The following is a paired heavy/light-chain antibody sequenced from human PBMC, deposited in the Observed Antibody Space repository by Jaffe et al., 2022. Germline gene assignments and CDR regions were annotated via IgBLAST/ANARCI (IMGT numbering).Heavy chain of an antibody. D-gene: IGHD6-19*01. CDR1: GGSISSYY. Sequence: QVQLQESGPGLVKPSETLSLTCTVSGGSISSYYWSWIRQPPGKGLEWIGYIYYSGSTNYNPSLKSRVTISVDTSKNQFSLKLSSVTAADTAVYYCATASSGFTWGLYYYYMDVWGKGTTVTVSS. CDR3: ATASSGFTWGLYYYYMDV. CDR2: IYYSGST. V-gene: IGHV4-59*01. J-gene: IGHJ6*03.
Light chain of an antibody. Sequence: DIQMTQSPSSLSASVGDRVTITCRASQSISSYLNWYQQKPGKAPKLLIYAASSLQSGVPSRFSGSGSGTDFTLTISSLQPEDFATYYCQQSYSSLTFGGGTKVEIK. V-gene: IGKV1-39*01. CDR1: QSISSY. CDR2: AAS. CDR3: QQSYSSLT. J-gene: IGKJ4*01.